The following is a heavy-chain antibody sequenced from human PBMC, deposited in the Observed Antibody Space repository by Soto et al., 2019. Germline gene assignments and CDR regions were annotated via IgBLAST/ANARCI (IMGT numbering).Heavy chain of an antibody. CDR1: GGSISSGDYY. J-gene: IGHJ5*02. CDR3: ARARIAELAPFDWFDP. D-gene: IGHD6-13*01. CDR2: IYYSGST. V-gene: IGHV4-30-4*01. Sequence: PSETLSLTCTVSGGSISSGDYYWSWIRQPPGKGLEWIGYIYYSGSTYYNPSLKSRVTISVDTSKNQFSLKLSSVTAADTAVYYCARARIAELAPFDWFDPWGQGTLVTVSS.